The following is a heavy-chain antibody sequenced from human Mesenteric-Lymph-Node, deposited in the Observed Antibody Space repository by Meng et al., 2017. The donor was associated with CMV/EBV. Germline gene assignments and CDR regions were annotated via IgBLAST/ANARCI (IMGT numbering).Heavy chain of an antibody. J-gene: IGHJ3*02. CDR3: ASKVGATADAFDI. CDR1: GYSISSGYY. CDR2: IYHSGST. D-gene: IGHD1-26*01. V-gene: IGHV4-38-2*02. Sequence: SETLSLTCTVSGYSISSGYYWGWIRQPPGKGLEWIGSIYHSGSTYYNPSLKSRVTISVDTSKNQFSLKLSSVTAADTAVYYCASKVGATADAFDIWGQGKMVTVSS.